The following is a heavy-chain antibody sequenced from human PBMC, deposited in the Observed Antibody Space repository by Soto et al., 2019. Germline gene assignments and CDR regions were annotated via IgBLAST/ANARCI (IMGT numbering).Heavy chain of an antibody. J-gene: IGHJ6*02. D-gene: IGHD2-2*01. V-gene: IGHV1-46*01. CDR1: GYTFTSYS. CDR2: INPSGGST. CDR3: ASSPRGYCSSTSCRELGNYYGMDV. Sequence: ASVKVSCKASGYTFTSYSMHWVRQAPGQGLEWMGIINPSGGSTSYAQKFQGHVTISADKSISTAYLQWSSLKASDTAMYYCASSPRGYCSSTSCRELGNYYGMDVWGQGTTVTVSS.